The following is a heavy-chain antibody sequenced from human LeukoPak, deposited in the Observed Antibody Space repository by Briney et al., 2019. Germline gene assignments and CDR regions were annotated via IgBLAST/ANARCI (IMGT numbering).Heavy chain of an antibody. D-gene: IGHD5-12*01. CDR3: AKGGGYEAQYYYYYLDV. Sequence: GGSLRLSCAASGFTFSSYEMNWVRQAPGKGLEWVSYISSSGSTIYYADSVKGRFTVSRDNSKNTLYLQMKSLRAEDTAVYYCAKGGGYEAQYYYYYLDVWGKGTTVTISS. V-gene: IGHV3-48*03. CDR2: ISSSGSTI. J-gene: IGHJ6*03. CDR1: GFTFSSYE.